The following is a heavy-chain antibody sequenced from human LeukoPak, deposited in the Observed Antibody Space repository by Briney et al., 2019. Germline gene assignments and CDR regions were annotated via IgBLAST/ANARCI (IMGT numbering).Heavy chain of an antibody. CDR3: AKDQRGYDKPADY. CDR1: GFTFSNYA. CDR2: ISGSGSNT. J-gene: IGHJ4*02. V-gene: IGHV3-23*01. Sequence: GGSLRLSCAASGFTFSNYAMSWGRQAPGEGLEWVSAISGSGSNTYYADYVKRRFTISRDHFKNTLYLQMNSLRAEDTAIYYCAKDQRGYDKPADYWGQGTLVIVSS. D-gene: IGHD3-22*01.